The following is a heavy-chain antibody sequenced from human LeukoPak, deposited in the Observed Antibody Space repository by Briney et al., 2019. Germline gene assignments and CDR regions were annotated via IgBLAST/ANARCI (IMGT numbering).Heavy chain of an antibody. J-gene: IGHJ5*02. CDR2: INPNSGGT. CDR1: GYTFTGYY. D-gene: IGHD3-9*01. V-gene: IGHV1-2*02. CDR3: ARLYYDILTGYGWFDP. Sequence: ASVKVSCKASGYTFTGYYMHWVRQAPGQGLEWMGWINPNSGGTNYAQKFQGRVTMTRDTSISTAYMELSRLRSDDTAVYYCARLYYDILTGYGWFDPWGQGTLVTVSS.